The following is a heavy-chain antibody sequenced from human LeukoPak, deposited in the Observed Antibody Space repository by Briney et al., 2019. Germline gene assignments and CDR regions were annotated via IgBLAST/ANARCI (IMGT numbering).Heavy chain of an antibody. CDR3: ATSWESEQLVRY. J-gene: IGHJ4*02. Sequence: GESLRISCKGSGYSFTSYWISWVRQMPGKGLEWMGRIDPSDSYTNYSPSFQGHVTISADKSISAAYLQWSSLKASDTAMYYCATSWESEQLVRYWGQGTLVTVSS. D-gene: IGHD6-13*01. CDR1: GYSFTSYW. V-gene: IGHV5-10-1*01. CDR2: IDPSDSYT.